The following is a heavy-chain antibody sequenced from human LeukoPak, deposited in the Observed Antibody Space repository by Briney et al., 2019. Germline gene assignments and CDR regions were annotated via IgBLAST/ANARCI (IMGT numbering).Heavy chain of an antibody. CDR2: FDPEDGET. CDR3: ATDSSGFDY. Sequence: GASVKVSCKASGYTFTSYYMHWVRQAPGKGLEWMGGFDPEDGETIYAQKFQGRVTMTEDTSTDTAYMELSSLRSEDTAVYYCATDSSGFDYWGQGTLVTVSS. D-gene: IGHD6-25*01. V-gene: IGHV1-24*01. CDR1: GYTFTSYY. J-gene: IGHJ4*02.